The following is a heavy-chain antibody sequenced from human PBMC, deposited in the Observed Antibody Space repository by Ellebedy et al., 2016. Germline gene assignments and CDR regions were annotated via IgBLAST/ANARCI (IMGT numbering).Heavy chain of an antibody. CDR3: HIPYVVAGTGNAFDI. CDR1: GFTFSSYS. Sequence: GGSLRLSXAASGFTFSSYSMNWVRQAPGKGLEWVSSISSSSSYIYYADSVKGRFTISRDNAKNSLYLQMNSLRAEDTAVYYCHIPYVVAGTGNAFDIWGQGTMVTVSS. J-gene: IGHJ3*02. D-gene: IGHD6-19*01. V-gene: IGHV3-21*01. CDR2: ISSSSSYI.